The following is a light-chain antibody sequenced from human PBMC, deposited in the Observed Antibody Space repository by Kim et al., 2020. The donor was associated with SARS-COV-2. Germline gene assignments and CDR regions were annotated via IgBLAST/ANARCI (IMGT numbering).Light chain of an antibody. J-gene: IGKJ1*01. CDR1: QTINRW. V-gene: IGKV1-5*03. CDR3: QQYNAFPWT. Sequence: DIEVTQSPSTLSASVGDRVTISCRASQTINRWLAWYQHKPGKAPKLLIFKASYLETGVPSRFSGSGSGTEFSLTIDSLQPDDIATYYCQQYNAFPWTFGQGTKVDIK. CDR2: KAS.